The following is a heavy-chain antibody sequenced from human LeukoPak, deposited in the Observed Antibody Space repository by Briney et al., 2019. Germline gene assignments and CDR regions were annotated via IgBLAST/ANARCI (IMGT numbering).Heavy chain of an antibody. J-gene: IGHJ4*02. V-gene: IGHV5-51*01. CDR2: IYPGDYDT. D-gene: IGHD6-13*01. Sequence: GESLKISCKGSGYSFSTHWIGWVRQMPGKGLEWMGIIYPGDYDTRYSPSFQGQVTISADKSISTAYLQWSSLKASDTAMYYCARLRIAAAGIDYWGQGTLATVSS. CDR1: GYSFSTHW. CDR3: ARLRIAAAGIDY.